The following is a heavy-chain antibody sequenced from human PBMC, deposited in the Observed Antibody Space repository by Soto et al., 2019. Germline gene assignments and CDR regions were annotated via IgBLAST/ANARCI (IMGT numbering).Heavy chain of an antibody. CDR1: GFTFSSHA. V-gene: IGHV3-23*01. Sequence: ESGGGLEQPGGSLRLSCAASGFTFSSHAMTWVRQAPGKGLEWVSSISGSGGNTYYADSVKGRFTISRDNSKNTLYLQMNSLRAEDTAVYYCAKGGCSGGNCSPNWFDPWGQGTLVTVSS. CDR2: ISGSGGNT. CDR3: AKGGCSGGNCSPNWFDP. J-gene: IGHJ5*02. D-gene: IGHD2-15*01.